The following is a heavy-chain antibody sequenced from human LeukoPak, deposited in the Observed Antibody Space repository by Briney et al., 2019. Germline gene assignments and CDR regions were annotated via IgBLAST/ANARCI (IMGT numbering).Heavy chain of an antibody. V-gene: IGHV3-30*02. CDR1: GFTFSSYG. D-gene: IGHD6-19*01. CDR2: IRYDGSNE. CDR3: AKDMSGWTYFDY. J-gene: IGHJ4*02. Sequence: GGSLRLSCAASGFTFSSYGMHWVRQAPGKGLEWVAFIRYDGSNEYYADSVKGRFTNSRDNSKNTLYPQMNSLRAEDTAVYYCAKDMSGWTYFDYWAQGTLVTVSS.